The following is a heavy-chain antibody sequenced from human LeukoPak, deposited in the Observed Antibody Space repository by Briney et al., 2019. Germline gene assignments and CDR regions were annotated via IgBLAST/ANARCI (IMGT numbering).Heavy chain of an antibody. CDR1: GFTFDDYA. CDR3: AKGGYYDSSGYFDY. CDR2: ISWNSGSI. Sequence: QPGRSLRLSCAASGFTFDDYAMHWVRHAPGEGLEWVSGISWNSGSIGYADSVKGRFTISRDNAKNSLSLQMNSLRAEDTALYYCAKGGYYDSSGYFDYWGQGTLVTVSS. V-gene: IGHV3-9*01. J-gene: IGHJ4*02. D-gene: IGHD3-22*01.